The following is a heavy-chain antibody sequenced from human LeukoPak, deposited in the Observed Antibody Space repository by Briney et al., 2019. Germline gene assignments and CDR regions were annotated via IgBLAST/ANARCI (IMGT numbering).Heavy chain of an antibody. CDR2: IYHSGST. V-gene: IGHV4-39*01. J-gene: IGHJ4*02. CDR1: GGSISSSSYY. CDR3: ARGSSSLDYFDY. Sequence: SETLSLTCTVSGGSISSSSYYWGWIRQPPGKGLEWIGSIYHSGSTYYNPSLKSRVTISVDTSKNQFSLKLSSVTAADTAVYYCARGSSSLDYFDYWGQGTLVTVSS. D-gene: IGHD6-13*01.